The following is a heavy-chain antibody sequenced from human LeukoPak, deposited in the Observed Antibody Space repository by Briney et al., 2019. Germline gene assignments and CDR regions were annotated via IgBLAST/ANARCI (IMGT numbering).Heavy chain of an antibody. CDR2: IRSSGSIT. D-gene: IGHD3-10*01. J-gene: IGHJ1*01. CDR1: GVSFSDYY. CDR3: ASVKYYYGSGSYYNVYFQH. Sequence: GGSLRLSCAASGVSFSDYYMSWIRQAPGKGLEWVSYIRSSGSITFYADSVKGRFTISRDNAKNSLYLEMNSLRAEDTAVYYCASVKYYYGSGSYYNVYFQHWGQGTLVTVSS. V-gene: IGHV3-11*01.